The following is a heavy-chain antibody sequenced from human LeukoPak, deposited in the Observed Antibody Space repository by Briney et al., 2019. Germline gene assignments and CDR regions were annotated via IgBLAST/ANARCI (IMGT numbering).Heavy chain of an antibody. CDR2: ISAYNGNT. V-gene: IGHV1-18*04. Sequence: ASVKVSCKASGYTFTGYYMHWVRQAPGQGLEWMGWISAYNGNTNYAQKLQGRVTMTTDTSTSTAYMELRSLRSDDTAVYYCARDGGYGYSSSWPNFDYWGQGTLVTVSS. J-gene: IGHJ4*02. CDR1: GYTFTGYY. CDR3: ARDGGYGYSSSWPNFDY. D-gene: IGHD6-13*01.